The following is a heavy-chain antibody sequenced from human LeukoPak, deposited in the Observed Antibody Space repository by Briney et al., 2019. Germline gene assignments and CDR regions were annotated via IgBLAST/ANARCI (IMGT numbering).Heavy chain of an antibody. J-gene: IGHJ6*02. Sequence: GSLRLSCAASGFTFSSYAMSWVRQAPGKGLEWVSAISGGGGITYYADSVKGRFTISRDNSKNTLYLQMSSLRAEDTAVYYCAKVSGGGLYYDGMDVWGQGTTVTVSS. CDR1: GFTFSSYA. CDR3: AKVSGGGLYYDGMDV. D-gene: IGHD1-14*01. V-gene: IGHV3-23*01. CDR2: ISGGGGIT.